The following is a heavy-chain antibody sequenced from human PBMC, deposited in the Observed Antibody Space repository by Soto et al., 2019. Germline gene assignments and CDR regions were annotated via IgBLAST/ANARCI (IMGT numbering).Heavy chain of an antibody. CDR3: ARWGNWKVADN. V-gene: IGHV3-33*01. CDR2: IWYDGSNK. J-gene: IGHJ4*02. CDR1: GFTFSSHG. D-gene: IGHD3-16*01. Sequence: QVQLVESGGGVVQPGRSLRLSCAASGFTFSSHGMHWVRQAPDKGLEWVAVIWYDGSNKYYADSVKGRFTISRDNFNNMLYLEMNRLRVEDTAIYYCARWGNWKVADNWGQGTLVTVSS.